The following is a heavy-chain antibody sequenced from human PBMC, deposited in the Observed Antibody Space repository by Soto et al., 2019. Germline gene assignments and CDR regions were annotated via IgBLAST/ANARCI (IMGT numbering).Heavy chain of an antibody. Sequence: PSETLSLTCSVSDTSVSNYYWSWIRQPAGKGLEHIGRIYTSGSTSYNPSLKSRVTMSMDTSQTQIYLNLTSVTAADTAVYYCARGGIQLSYAFDYWGQGVLVTVS. V-gene: IGHV4-4*07. CDR3: ARGGIQLSYAFDY. J-gene: IGHJ4*02. CDR2: IYTSGST. D-gene: IGHD5-18*01. CDR1: DTSVSNYY.